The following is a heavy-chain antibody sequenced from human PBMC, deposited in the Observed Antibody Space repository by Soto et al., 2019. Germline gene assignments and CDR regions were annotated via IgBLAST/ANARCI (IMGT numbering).Heavy chain of an antibody. V-gene: IGHV1-58*01. CDR3: AAKTTRGDYG. CDR2: IVVGSGNT. CDR1: GFTFTSSA. J-gene: IGHJ4*02. D-gene: IGHD4-17*01. Sequence: QMQLVQSGPEVKKPGTSVKVSCKASGFTFTSSAVQWVRQARGQRLEWIGWIVVGSGNTNYAQKFQERVTITRDMSTSTAYMELSSLRSEDTAVYYCAAKTTRGDYGWGQGTLFTVAS.